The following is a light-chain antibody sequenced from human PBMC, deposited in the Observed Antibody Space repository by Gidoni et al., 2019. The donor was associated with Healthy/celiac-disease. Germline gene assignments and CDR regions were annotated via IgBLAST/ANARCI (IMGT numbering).Light chain of an antibody. Sequence: DIQMTQSPSSLSASVGDRVTITCRASQSISSYLNWYQQKPGKAPKLLIYAASSLQSGVPSRFSGSGSGTDFILTISSLQPEDFATYYCQQSYSTPFTFGPGTKVEIK. V-gene: IGKV1-39*01. CDR3: QQSYSTPFT. CDR1: QSISSY. CDR2: AAS. J-gene: IGKJ3*01.